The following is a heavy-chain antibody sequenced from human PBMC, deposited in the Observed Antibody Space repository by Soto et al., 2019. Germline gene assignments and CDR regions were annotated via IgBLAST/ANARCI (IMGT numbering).Heavy chain of an antibody. Sequence: SGPTLVNPTQTLTLTCTFSGFSLSTSGMCVSWIRQPPGKALEWLARIDWDDDKYYSTSLKTRLTISKDTSKNQVVLTMTNMDPVDTATYYCARIHLDYYGSGSYYCYCGQGTLVTVSS. J-gene: IGHJ4*02. CDR1: GFSLSTSGMC. CDR3: ARIHLDYYGSGSYYCY. V-gene: IGHV2-70*11. CDR2: IDWDDDK. D-gene: IGHD3-10*01.